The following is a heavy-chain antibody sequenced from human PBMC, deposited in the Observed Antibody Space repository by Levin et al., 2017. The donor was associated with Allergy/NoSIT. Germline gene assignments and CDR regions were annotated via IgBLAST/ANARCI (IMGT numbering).Heavy chain of an antibody. CDR3: TTGLR. J-gene: IGHJ4*02. CDR2: VKSQADGGPI. CDR1: GFNFTAAW. V-gene: IGHV3-15*01. Sequence: PGGSLRLSCVATGFNFTAAWLNWVRQAPGKGLEWVGRVKSQADGGPIDYAAPVRGRFSISRDDSKHMLFLQMRSLKTEDTAVYYCTTGLRWGRGTLVTVS.